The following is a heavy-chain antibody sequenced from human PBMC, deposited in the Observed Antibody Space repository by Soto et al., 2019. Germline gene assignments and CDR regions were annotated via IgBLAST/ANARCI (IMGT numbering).Heavy chain of an antibody. J-gene: IGHJ4*02. CDR1: GFTFSSYA. CDR2: ISGSGGST. D-gene: IGHD2-2*01. Sequence: PGGSLRLSCAASGFTFSSYAMSWVRQAPGKGLEWVSAISGSGGSTYYADSVKGRFTISRDNSKDTLYVQMYSLRAEDTAIYYCAKDLIRCSTSCLDYWGQGTLVTVSS. CDR3: AKDLIRCSTSCLDY. V-gene: IGHV3-23*01.